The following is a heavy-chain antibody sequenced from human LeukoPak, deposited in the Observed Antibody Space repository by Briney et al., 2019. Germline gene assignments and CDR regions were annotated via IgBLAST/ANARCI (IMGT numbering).Heavy chain of an antibody. V-gene: IGHV1-8*01. CDR1: GYTFTSYD. D-gene: IGHD3-22*01. CDR3: ARAGDSSGYYFSSLDY. J-gene: IGHJ4*02. Sequence: ASVTVSCKASGYTFTSYDINWVRQATGQGLEWMGWMNPNSGNTGYAQKFQGRVTMTRNTSISTAYMELSSLRSEDTVVYYCARAGDSSGYYFSSLDYWGQGTLVTVSS. CDR2: MNPNSGNT.